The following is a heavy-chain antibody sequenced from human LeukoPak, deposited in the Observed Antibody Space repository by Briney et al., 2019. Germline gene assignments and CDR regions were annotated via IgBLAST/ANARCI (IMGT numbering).Heavy chain of an antibody. D-gene: IGHD3-22*01. CDR1: GGSISSYY. V-gene: IGHV4-59*01. Sequence: SETLSLTCTVSGGSISSYYWSWIRQPPGKGLGWIGYIYYSGSTNYNPSLKSRVTISVDTSKNQFSLKLSSVTAADTAVYYCAREEYYYDSSGYYSGFDYWGQGTLVTVSS. J-gene: IGHJ4*02. CDR3: AREEYYYDSSGYYSGFDY. CDR2: IYYSGST.